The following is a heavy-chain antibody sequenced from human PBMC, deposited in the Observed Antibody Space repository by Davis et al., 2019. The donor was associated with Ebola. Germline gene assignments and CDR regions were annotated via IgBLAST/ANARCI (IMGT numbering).Heavy chain of an antibody. CDR2: IGSSSGTI. J-gene: IGHJ6*02. Sequence: GESLKISCAASGFTFRSYRMNWVRQAPGKGLEWVSYIGSSSGTIYYADSVKGRFTISRDNAKNSLYLQMNSLRAEDTAVYYCARGVCSSTSCYDYYYGMDVWGQGTTVTVSS. CDR1: GFTFRSYR. V-gene: IGHV3-48*04. D-gene: IGHD2-2*01. CDR3: ARGVCSSTSCYDYYYGMDV.